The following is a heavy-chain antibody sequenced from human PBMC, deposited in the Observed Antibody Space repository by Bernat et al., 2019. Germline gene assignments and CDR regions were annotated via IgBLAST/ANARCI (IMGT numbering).Heavy chain of an antibody. CDR3: ARDYISSVTTSDYYYGMDV. CDR1: GYTFTGYY. V-gene: IGHV1-2*04. D-gene: IGHD4-17*01. CDR2: INPNSGGT. J-gene: IGHJ6*02. Sequence: QVQLVQSGAEVKKPGASVKVSCKASGYTFTGYYMHWVRQAPGQGLEWMGWINPNSGGTNYAQKFQGWVTMTRDTSICTAYMELSRLRSDDTAVYYCARDYISSVTTSDYYYGMDVWGQGTTVTVSS.